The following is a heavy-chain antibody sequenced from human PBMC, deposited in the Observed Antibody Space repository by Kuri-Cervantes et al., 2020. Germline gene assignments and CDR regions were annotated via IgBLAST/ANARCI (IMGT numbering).Heavy chain of an antibody. D-gene: IGHD3-22*01. CDR1: GGSISSSSYY. Sequence: SETLSLTCTVSGGSISSSSYYWGWIRQPPGKGLEWIGSIYYSGSTYYNPSLKSRVTISVDTSKNQFSLKLSPVTAAGTAVYYCARVRPGITMIVVVRRGHNWFDPWSQGTLVTVSS. CDR2: IYYSGST. CDR3: ARVRPGITMIVVVRRGHNWFDP. V-gene: IGHV4-39*01. J-gene: IGHJ5*02.